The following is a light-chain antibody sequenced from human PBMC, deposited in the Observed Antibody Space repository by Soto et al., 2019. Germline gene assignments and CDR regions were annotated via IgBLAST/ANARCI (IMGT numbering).Light chain of an antibody. V-gene: IGKV1-5*03. CDR3: QQRSNWPT. CDR2: KAS. CDR1: QSISIW. Sequence: DIQMTQSPSTLSASVGDRVTITCRASQSISIWLAWYQQKPGKAPKLLIYKASSLESGVPSRFSGSGSGTDFTLTISRLEPEDFAVYYCQQRSNWPTFGQGTKVDI. J-gene: IGKJ1*01.